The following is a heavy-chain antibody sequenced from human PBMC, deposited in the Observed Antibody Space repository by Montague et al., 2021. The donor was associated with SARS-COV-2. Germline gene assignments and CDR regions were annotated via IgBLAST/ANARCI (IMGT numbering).Heavy chain of an antibody. CDR2: IYYSGST. Sequence: SETLSLTCTVSSSSISSSSYYWGWIRQPPGKGLEWIGSIYYSGSTYCNPSLKSRVTISVDTSKNQFSLKLSSVTAADTAVYYCARHSGRDTIFGVVIIPDAFDIWGQGTMVTVSS. CDR3: ARHSGRDTIFGVVIIPDAFDI. J-gene: IGHJ3*02. CDR1: SSSISSSSYY. V-gene: IGHV4-39*01. D-gene: IGHD3-3*01.